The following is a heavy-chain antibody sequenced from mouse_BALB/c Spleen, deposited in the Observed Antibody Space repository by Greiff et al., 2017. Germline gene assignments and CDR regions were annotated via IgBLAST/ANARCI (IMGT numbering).Heavy chain of an antibody. CDR2: INPGSGGT. CDR3: ARSRLYYFDY. Sequence: VKLQQSGAELVRPGTSVKVSCKASGYAFTNYLIEWVKQRPGQGLEWIGVINPGSGGTNYNEKFKGKATLTADKSSSTAYMQLSSLTSDDSAVYFCARSRLYYFDYWGQGTTLTVSS. D-gene: IGHD3-2*02. V-gene: IGHV1-54*01. J-gene: IGHJ2*01. CDR1: GYAFTNYL.